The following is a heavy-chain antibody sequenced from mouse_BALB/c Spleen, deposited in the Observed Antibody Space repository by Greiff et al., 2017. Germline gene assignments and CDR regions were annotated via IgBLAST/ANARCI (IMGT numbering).Heavy chain of an antibody. J-gene: IGHJ3*01. D-gene: IGHD2-2*01. V-gene: IGHV1-7*01. CDR3: AYGSAWFAY. CDR2: INPSTGYT. CDR1: GYTFTSYW. Sequence: VKLMESGAELAKPGASVKMSCKASGYTFTSYWMHWVKQRPGQGLEWIGYINPSTGYTEYNQKFKDKATLTADKSSSTAYMQLSSLTSEDSAVYYCAYGSAWFAYWGQGTLVTVSA.